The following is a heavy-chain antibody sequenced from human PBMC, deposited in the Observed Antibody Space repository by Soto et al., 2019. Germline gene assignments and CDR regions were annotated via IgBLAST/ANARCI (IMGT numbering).Heavy chain of an antibody. CDR3: ARDHIRTETAMVPGFDY. CDR2: INPSGGST. Sequence: ASVKVSCKASGYTFTSYYMHWVRQAPGQGLEWMGIINPSGGSTSYAQKFQGRVTMTRDTSTSTVYMELSSLRSEDTAVYYCARDHIRTETAMVPGFDYWGQGTLVTVSS. CDR1: GYTFTSYY. D-gene: IGHD5-18*01. V-gene: IGHV1-46*01. J-gene: IGHJ4*02.